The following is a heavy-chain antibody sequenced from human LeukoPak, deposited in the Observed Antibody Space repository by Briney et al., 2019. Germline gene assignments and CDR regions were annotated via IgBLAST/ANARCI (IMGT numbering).Heavy chain of an antibody. CDR3: ARDSPFGGYGYAFDN. J-gene: IGHJ3*02. CDR1: GFSVTTHG. V-gene: IGHV3-33*05. CDR2: ISYDGSNK. D-gene: IGHD5-12*01. Sequence: GGSLRLSCAAFGFSVTTHGMSWVRQAPGKGLEWVATISYDGSNKYHADSVKGRFTISRDNSKNTLYLQMNSLRAEDTAVYYCARDSPFGGYGYAFDNWGQGTMVTVSS.